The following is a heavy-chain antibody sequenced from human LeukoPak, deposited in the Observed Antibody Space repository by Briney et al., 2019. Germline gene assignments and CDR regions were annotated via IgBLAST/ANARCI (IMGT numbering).Heavy chain of an antibody. V-gene: IGHV1-3*01. J-gene: IGHJ4*02. CDR3: ARVGPAAMAGNHYFDY. D-gene: IGHD2-2*01. CDR2: ISAYNGNT. Sequence: ASVKVSCKASGYTFTSYAMHWVRQAPGQRLEWMGWISAYNGNTSYAQKFQGRVTMTRDTSTSTVYMELSSLRSEDTAVYYCARVGPAAMAGNHYFDYWGQGTLVTVSS. CDR1: GYTFTSYA.